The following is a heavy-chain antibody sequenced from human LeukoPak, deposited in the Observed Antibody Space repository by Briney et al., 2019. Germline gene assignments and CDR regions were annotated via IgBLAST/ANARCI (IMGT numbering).Heavy chain of an antibody. CDR3: AKLLYYYDSSQPY. Sequence: GGSLRLSCAASGFTFRSYAMHWVRQAPGKGLEWVAVISYDAINKYYADSVKGRFTISRDNSKNTLYLQMNSLRAEDTAVYYCAKLLYYYDSSQPYWGQGTLVTVSS. CDR1: GFTFRSYA. V-gene: IGHV3-30*18. J-gene: IGHJ4*02. D-gene: IGHD3-22*01. CDR2: ISYDAINK.